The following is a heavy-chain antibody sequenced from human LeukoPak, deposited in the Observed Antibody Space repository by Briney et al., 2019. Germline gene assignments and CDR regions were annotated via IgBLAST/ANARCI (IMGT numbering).Heavy chain of an antibody. Sequence: GASVKVSCKASGYTFTGYYMHWVRQAPGQGLEWMGWINPNSGGTNYAQKFQGRVTMTRDTSISTAYMELSRLRSDDTAVYYRAREAAGDIVVVVAATMELGDAFDIWGQGTMVTVSS. D-gene: IGHD2-15*01. CDR2: INPNSGGT. CDR1: GYTFTGYY. V-gene: IGHV1-2*02. J-gene: IGHJ3*02. CDR3: AREAAGDIVVVVAATMELGDAFDI.